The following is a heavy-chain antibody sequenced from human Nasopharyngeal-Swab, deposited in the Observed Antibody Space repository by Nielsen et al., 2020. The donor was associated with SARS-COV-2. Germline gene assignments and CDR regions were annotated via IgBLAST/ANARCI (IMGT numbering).Heavy chain of an antibody. D-gene: IGHD1-26*01. CDR3: AREIVGASYYYYGMDV. CDR2: INPSGGNT. V-gene: IGHV1-46*01. J-gene: IGHJ6*02. Sequence: VRQMPGKGLEWMGIINPSGGNTSYAQKFQGRVTMTRDTSTSTVYMELSSLRSEDTAVYYCAREIVGASYYYYGMDVWGQGTTVTVSS.